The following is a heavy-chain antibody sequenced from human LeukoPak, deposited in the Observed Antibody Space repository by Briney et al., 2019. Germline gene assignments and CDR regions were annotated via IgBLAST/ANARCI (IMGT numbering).Heavy chain of an antibody. D-gene: IGHD4-23*01. CDR2: IYTSGST. V-gene: IGHV4-61*02. Sequence: SETLSLTRTVSGGSISSGSYYWSWIRQPAGKGLEWIGRIYTSGSTNYNPSLKSRVTISVDTSKNQFSLKLSSVTAADTAVYYCAREGAAVVNDWFDPWGQGTLVTVSS. J-gene: IGHJ5*02. CDR3: AREGAAVVNDWFDP. CDR1: GGSISSGSYY.